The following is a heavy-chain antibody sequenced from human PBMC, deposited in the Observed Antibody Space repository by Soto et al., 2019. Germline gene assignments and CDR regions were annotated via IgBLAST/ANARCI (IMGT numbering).Heavy chain of an antibody. CDR1: GFTFTTSA. D-gene: IGHD2-15*01. Sequence: QMQLVQSGPEVKKPGTSVKVSCKASGFTFTTSAVQWVRQARGQRLEWIGWIVVGSGNTNYAQKFQERVTITRDMSTSTAYMELSSLRSEETAVYYCAATSLRWSDAFDIWGQGTMVTVSS. V-gene: IGHV1-58*01. CDR3: AATSLRWSDAFDI. J-gene: IGHJ3*02. CDR2: IVVGSGNT.